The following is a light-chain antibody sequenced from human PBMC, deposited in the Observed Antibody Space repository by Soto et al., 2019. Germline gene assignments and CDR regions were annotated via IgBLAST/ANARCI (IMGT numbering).Light chain of an antibody. Sequence: EIVLTQSPGTLSLSPGERATLSCRASQSVGSRYLAWYQQKPGQAPRLLIYDASARATGTPNRFSGSGSGTDFTLTISRLEPEVFAVYYCQQTNTFGGGTKVEL. CDR1: QSVGSRY. CDR3: QQTNT. CDR2: DAS. J-gene: IGKJ4*01. V-gene: IGKV3-20*01.